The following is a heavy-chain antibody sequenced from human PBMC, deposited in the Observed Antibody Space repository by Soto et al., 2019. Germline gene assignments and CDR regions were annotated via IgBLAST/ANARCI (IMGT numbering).Heavy chain of an antibody. V-gene: IGHV3-30-3*01. Sequence: QVQLVESGGGVVQPGRSLRLSCAASGFTFSSYAMHWVRQAPGKGLEWVAVISYDGSNKYYADSVKGRFTISRDNSKNTLYLHMNSLRAEDTAVYYCARGIAVAGEFDDWGQGTLVTVSS. D-gene: IGHD6-19*01. CDR3: ARGIAVAGEFDD. J-gene: IGHJ4*02. CDR1: GFTFSSYA. CDR2: ISYDGSNK.